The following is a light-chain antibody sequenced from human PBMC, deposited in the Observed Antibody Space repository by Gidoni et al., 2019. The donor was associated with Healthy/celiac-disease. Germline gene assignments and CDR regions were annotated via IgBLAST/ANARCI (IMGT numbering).Light chain of an antibody. CDR3: QQYGSSPPWT. J-gene: IGKJ1*01. Sequence: EFVLTQSPGTLSLSPGERATLSCRASQSVSSSYLAWYQQKPGPAPRLLIYGASSRATGIPDRFSGSGSGTDFTLTISRLEPEDFAVYYCQQYGSSPPWTFXQXTKVEIK. V-gene: IGKV3-20*01. CDR1: QSVSSSY. CDR2: GAS.